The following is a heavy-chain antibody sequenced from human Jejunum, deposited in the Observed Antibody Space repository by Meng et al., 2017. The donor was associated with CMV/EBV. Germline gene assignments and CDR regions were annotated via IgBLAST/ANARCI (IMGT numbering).Heavy chain of an antibody. CDR2: INHDGSEK. V-gene: IGHV3-7*01. D-gene: IGHD3-10*01. CDR3: ARRWFGELLSYYCDH. CDR1: FAFSNFW. Sequence: FAFSNFWMSWVRQAPGKGLEWVADINHDGSEKYYVDSVKGRLTISRDNTKNSLHLQMNSLRAEDTAVYYCARRWFGELLSYYCDHWGQGTLVTVSS. J-gene: IGHJ4*02.